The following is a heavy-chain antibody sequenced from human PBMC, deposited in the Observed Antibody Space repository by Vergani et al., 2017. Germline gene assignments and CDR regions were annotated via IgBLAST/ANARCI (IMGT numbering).Heavy chain of an antibody. CDR1: GFTFSSYS. D-gene: IGHD3-10*01. J-gene: IGHJ6*02. Sequence: EVQLVESGGGLVKRGGSLRLSCAASGFTFSSYSMNWVRQAPGKGLEWVSSISSSSSYIHYSDSLKGRFTISRDNAKSSLYLQMNSLRAEDTGVYYCAGDRYYLGSEGYPCFYYYVLDVWGQGTAVTVSS. V-gene: IGHV3-21*01. CDR3: AGDRYYLGSEGYPCFYYYVLDV. CDR2: ISSSSSYI.